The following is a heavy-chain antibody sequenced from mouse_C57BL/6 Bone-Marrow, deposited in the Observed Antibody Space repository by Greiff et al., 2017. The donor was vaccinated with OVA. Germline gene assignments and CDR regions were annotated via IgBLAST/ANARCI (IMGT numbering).Heavy chain of an antibody. Sequence: EVKLVESGEGLVKPGGSLKLSCAASGFTFSSYAMSWVRQTPEKRLEWVAYISSGGDYIYYADTVKGRFTISRDNARNTLYLQMSSLKSGDTAMYYCTRGMGSSYDYWGQGTTLTVSS. J-gene: IGHJ2*01. V-gene: IGHV5-9-1*02. CDR1: GFTFSSYA. CDR2: ISSGGDYI. CDR3: TRGMGSSYDY. D-gene: IGHD1-1*01.